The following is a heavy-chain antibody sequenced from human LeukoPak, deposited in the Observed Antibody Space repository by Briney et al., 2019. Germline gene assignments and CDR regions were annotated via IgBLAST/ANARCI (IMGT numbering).Heavy chain of an antibody. Sequence: SLKVSCKASGYTFTSYDIYWVRQTTVHGLECRGGIIPLFVTANYSQNFQGRVTITADKSTSTAYMELSSLRSEDTAVYHCARDSGITMVRGATNWFDPWGQGILVTVSS. J-gene: IGHJ5*02. CDR3: ARDSGITMVRGATNWFDP. V-gene: IGHV1-69*06. CDR2: IIPLFVTA. D-gene: IGHD3-10*01. CDR1: GYTFTSYD.